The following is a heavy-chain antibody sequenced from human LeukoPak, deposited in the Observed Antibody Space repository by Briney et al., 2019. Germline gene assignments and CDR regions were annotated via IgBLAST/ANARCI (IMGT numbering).Heavy chain of an antibody. CDR2: ISSSGSTI. V-gene: IGHV3-11*01. D-gene: IGHD3-16*02. Sequence: GGSLRLSCAASGFTFSDYYMSWIRQAPGKGLEWVSYISSSGSTIYYADSVKGRFTISRDNAKNSLYLQMNSLRAEDTAVYYCARDRAVMITFGGVIVIEDYWGQGTLVTVSS. J-gene: IGHJ4*02. CDR1: GFTFSDYY. CDR3: ARDRAVMITFGGVIVIEDY.